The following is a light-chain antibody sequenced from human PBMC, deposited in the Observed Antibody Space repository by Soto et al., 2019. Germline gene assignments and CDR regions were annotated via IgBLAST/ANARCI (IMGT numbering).Light chain of an antibody. CDR1: QSVSSY. V-gene: IGKV3-15*01. Sequence: EILMTQSPASLSVSPGERATLSCRASQSVSSYLAWYQHKPGQAPRLLIYDASTRATGIPARFSGSGSGTEFTLTISSLQSEDFAVYYCQQYNNWPRTFGQGTKMEIK. J-gene: IGKJ1*01. CDR2: DAS. CDR3: QQYNNWPRT.